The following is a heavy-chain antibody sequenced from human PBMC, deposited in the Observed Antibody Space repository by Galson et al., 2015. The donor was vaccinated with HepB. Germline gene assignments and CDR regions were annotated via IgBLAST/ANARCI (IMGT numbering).Heavy chain of an antibody. V-gene: IGHV1-69*02. Sequence: SCKASGGTFSSYTISWVRQAPGQGLEWMGRIIPILGIANYAQKFQGRVTITADKSTSTAYMELSSLRSEDTAVYYCARGGVTTVTTRAYYYGMDVWGQGTTVTVSS. CDR1: GGTFSSYT. CDR3: ARGGVTTVTTRAYYYGMDV. J-gene: IGHJ6*02. CDR2: IIPILGIA. D-gene: IGHD4-11*01.